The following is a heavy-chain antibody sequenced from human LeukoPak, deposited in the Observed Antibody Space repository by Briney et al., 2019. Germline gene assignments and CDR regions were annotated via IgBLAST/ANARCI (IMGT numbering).Heavy chain of an antibody. V-gene: IGHV3-30-3*01. CDR1: GFTFSSYA. CDR3: ARDPTGQNWFDP. Sequence: GRSLRLSCAASGFTFSSYAMHWVRQAPGKGLEWVAVISYDGSNKYYADSVKGRFTISRDNSKNTLYLQMNSLRAEDTAVYYCARDPTGQNWFDPWGQGTLVTVSS. J-gene: IGHJ5*02. D-gene: IGHD1-1*01. CDR2: ISYDGSNK.